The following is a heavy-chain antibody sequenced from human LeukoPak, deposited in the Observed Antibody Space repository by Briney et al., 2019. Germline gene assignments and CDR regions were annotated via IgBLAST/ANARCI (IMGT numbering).Heavy chain of an antibody. J-gene: IGHJ4*02. CDR1: GFNFSNYW. Sequence: PGGSLRLSCVVSGFNFSNYWMNWVRQAPGKGLEWVANIKHDGSEKYYVDSVKGRFSISRDNAKKSLYLQMNSLRVEGTAVYYCARALSHCLDYWGQGTLVTVSS. V-gene: IGHV3-7*01. CDR3: ARALSHCLDY. CDR2: IKHDGSEK. D-gene: IGHD3-16*01.